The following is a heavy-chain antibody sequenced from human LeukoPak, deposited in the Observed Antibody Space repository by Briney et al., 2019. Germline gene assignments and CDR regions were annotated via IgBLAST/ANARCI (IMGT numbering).Heavy chain of an antibody. D-gene: IGHD1-26*01. J-gene: IGHJ4*02. Sequence: ASVKVSCKPSGYSFTTYSISWVRQAPGQGLEWMGWISSYNDDIDFEQKFQGRVTMTTDTSTSTAYMELRSLRSDDTAVYYCARGWELDCWGQGTLVTVSS. V-gene: IGHV1-18*01. CDR1: GYSFTTYS. CDR3: ARGWELDC. CDR2: ISSYNDDI.